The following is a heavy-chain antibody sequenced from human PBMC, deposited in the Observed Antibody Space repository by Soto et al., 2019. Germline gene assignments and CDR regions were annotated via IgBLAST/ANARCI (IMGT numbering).Heavy chain of an antibody. Sequence: PVGSLRLSCAASGFTFSSYAMSWVRQAPGKGLEWVSGIDYSGGRTYYADSLKGRLTISRDNSKNILYLQLNSLRVEDTAVYYCAKKPTSGSYFDYWGQGTLVTVSS. CDR1: GFTFSSYA. CDR2: IDYSGGRT. J-gene: IGHJ4*02. CDR3: AKKPTSGSYFDY. V-gene: IGHV3-23*01. D-gene: IGHD3-10*01.